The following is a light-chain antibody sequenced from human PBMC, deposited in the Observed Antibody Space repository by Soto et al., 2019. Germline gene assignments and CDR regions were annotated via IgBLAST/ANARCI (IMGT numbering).Light chain of an antibody. CDR2: DVS. CDR1: SSDVGGYNY. V-gene: IGLV2-14*03. CDR3: ISYTSSSPYV. J-gene: IGLJ1*01. Sequence: QSALTQPASVSGSPGQSITISCTGTSSDVGGYNYVSWYQHHPGKAPKLIIFDVSNRPSGISNRFSGSKSGNTASLTISGLQDEDEADYYCISYTSSSPYVLGTGTKFXVL.